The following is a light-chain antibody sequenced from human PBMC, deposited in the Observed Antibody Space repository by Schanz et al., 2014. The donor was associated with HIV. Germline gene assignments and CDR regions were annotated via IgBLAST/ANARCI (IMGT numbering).Light chain of an antibody. CDR3: CSYTGSGTLV. J-gene: IGLJ2*01. CDR1: XSDIGAYNL. V-gene: IGLV2-23*02. Sequence: QSALTQPASVSGSPGQSITISCTGTXSDIGAYNLISWYQQHPGKAPKLMIYDVSNRPSGVSNRFSGSKSGNTASLTISGLQAEDEADYYCCSYTGSGTLVFGGGTKLTVL. CDR2: DVS.